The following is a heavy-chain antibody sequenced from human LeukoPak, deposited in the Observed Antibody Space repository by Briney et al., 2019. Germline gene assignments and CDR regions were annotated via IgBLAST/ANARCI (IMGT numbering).Heavy chain of an antibody. CDR1: GYTFTGYY. CDR2: INPNSGGT. D-gene: IGHD6-13*01. Sequence: ASVKVSCKASGYTFTGYYMHWVRQAPGQGLEWMGWINPNSGGTNYAQKFQGWVTKTRDTSISTAYMELSRLRSDDTAVYYCARRTAAGRTNWFDPWGQGTLVTVSS. J-gene: IGHJ5*02. CDR3: ARRTAAGRTNWFDP. V-gene: IGHV1-2*04.